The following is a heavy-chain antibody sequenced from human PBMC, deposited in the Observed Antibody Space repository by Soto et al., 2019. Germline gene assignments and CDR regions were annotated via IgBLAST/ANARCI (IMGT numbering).Heavy chain of an antibody. D-gene: IGHD2-21*02. CDR1: GFTFSSYG. J-gene: IGHJ6*02. V-gene: IGHV3-30*18. CDR3: AKDRDKVCGDCYSYYYYYGMDV. Sequence: LRLSCAASGFTFSSYGMHWVRQAPGKGLEWVAVISYDGSNKYYADSVKGRFTISRDNSKNTLYLQMNSLRAEDTAVYYCAKDRDKVCGDCYSYYYYYGMDVWGQGTTVTVSS. CDR2: ISYDGSNK.